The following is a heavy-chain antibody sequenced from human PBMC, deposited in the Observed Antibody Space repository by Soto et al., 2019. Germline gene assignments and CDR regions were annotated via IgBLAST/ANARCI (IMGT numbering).Heavy chain of an antibody. CDR1: GGSISSSSYY. CDR3: ANSHPNDYGDPHDPFDM. Sequence: QLQLQESGPGLVKPSETLSLTCIVSGGSISSSSYYWGWIRQPPGKGLEWIGSIHYSGNNYYNPSLKSRVTISVDTSKNQFSLKLSSVTAADTAVYYCANSHPNDYGDPHDPFDMWGQGTMVTVSS. D-gene: IGHD4-17*01. CDR2: IHYSGNN. V-gene: IGHV4-39*01. J-gene: IGHJ3*02.